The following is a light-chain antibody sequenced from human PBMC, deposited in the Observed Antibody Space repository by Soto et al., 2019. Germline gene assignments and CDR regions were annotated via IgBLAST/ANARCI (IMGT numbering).Light chain of an antibody. CDR1: QSVSSY. CDR3: QQRSNWPLT. V-gene: IGKV3-11*01. J-gene: IGKJ4*01. Sequence: EIVLTQAPATLSSSPLERPKLSCRPSQSVSSYLAWYQQKPGQAPRLLIYDASNRATGIPARFSGSGSGADFTLTISSLEPEDFAVYYCQQRSNWPLTFGGGPKVDIK. CDR2: DAS.